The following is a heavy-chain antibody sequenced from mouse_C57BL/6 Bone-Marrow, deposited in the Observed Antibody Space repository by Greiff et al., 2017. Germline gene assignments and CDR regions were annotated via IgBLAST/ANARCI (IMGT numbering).Heavy chain of an antibody. V-gene: IGHV1-50*01. CDR3: ARELIAMDS. J-gene: IGHJ4*01. CDR1: GYTFTSYW. CDR2: IDPSDSYT. D-gene: IGHD1-3*01. Sequence: QVQLQQPGAELVKPGASVKLSCKASGYTFTSYWMQWVKQRPGQGLEWIGEIDPSDSYTNYNQKFKGKATLTVDTSSSTAYMQLSSLTSEDSAVYYCARELIAMDSWGQGTSVTVSS.